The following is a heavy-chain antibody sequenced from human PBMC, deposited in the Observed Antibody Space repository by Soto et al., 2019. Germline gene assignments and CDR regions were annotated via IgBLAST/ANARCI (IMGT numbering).Heavy chain of an antibody. CDR2: MNPIFGTA. CDR3: ARHPTTRWYFDY. J-gene: IGHJ4*02. V-gene: IGHV1-69*13. Sequence: ASVKVSCKASGYTFTSYDINWVRQATGQGLEWMGGMNPIFGTADYAQKFQGRVTITADESTSTAYMELSSLRSEDTAVYYCARHPTTRWYFDYWGQGTLVTVSS. D-gene: IGHD1-1*01. CDR1: GYTFTSYD.